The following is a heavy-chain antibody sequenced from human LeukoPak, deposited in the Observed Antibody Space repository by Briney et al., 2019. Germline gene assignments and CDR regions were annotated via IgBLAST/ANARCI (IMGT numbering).Heavy chain of an antibody. J-gene: IGHJ6*03. D-gene: IGHD2-8*01. CDR1: AFTFSSYT. CDR2: FSGSGGTT. Sequence: QPGGSLRLSCAASAFTFSSYTMNWVRQAQGRGLEWVSGFSGSGGTTYYADSVKGRFTISRDNSKNTLYLQMNSLRAEDTAVYYCANGNRCTSPNCLGYYYFYMDVWGKGSTVTVSS. CDR3: ANGNRCTSPNCLGYYYFYMDV. V-gene: IGHV3-23*01.